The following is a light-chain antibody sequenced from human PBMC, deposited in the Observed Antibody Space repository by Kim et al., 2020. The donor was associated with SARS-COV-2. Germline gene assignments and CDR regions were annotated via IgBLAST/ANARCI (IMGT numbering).Light chain of an antibody. V-gene: IGKV3-20*01. Sequence: PGERASLSCRASQTFSSNYLACYQHKPGPAPRLLIESTSNTAAGIPDKFTGAESGTGFTLTIDKVEPEDSAVYYCQQYGPYPTWTFGQGTKVDIK. CDR1: QTFSSNY. CDR2: STS. CDR3: QQYGPYPTWT. J-gene: IGKJ1*01.